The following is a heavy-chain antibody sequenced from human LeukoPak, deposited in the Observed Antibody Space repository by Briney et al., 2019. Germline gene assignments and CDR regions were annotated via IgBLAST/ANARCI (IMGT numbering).Heavy chain of an antibody. CDR2: IYYSGST. Sequence: PSETLSLTCPVSAASITTYYWGWIRQPPGKGLEWIGSIYYSGSTYYSPSLKSRVTISVDTSKNQFSLKLSSVTAADTAVYYCATIQISGSYWNYWGQGTLVTVSS. V-gene: IGHV4-39*01. D-gene: IGHD1-26*01. J-gene: IGHJ4*02. CDR3: ATIQISGSYWNY. CDR1: AASITTYY.